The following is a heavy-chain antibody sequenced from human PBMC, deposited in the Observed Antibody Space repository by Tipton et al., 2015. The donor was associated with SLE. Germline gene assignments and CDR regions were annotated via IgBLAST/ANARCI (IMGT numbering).Heavy chain of an antibody. CDR1: GFTFSNYA. Sequence: GSLRLSCAASGFTFSNYAMSWVRQAPGKGPEWVSGISDRSDTYYADSVKGRVTISRDNSKNTLYLQMNTLRAEDTAVYYCAKEGWCPHYNSVDVWGKGTTVIVSS. CDR3: AKEGWCPHYNSVDV. J-gene: IGHJ6*03. CDR2: ISDRSDT. V-gene: IGHV3-23*01. D-gene: IGHD6-19*01.